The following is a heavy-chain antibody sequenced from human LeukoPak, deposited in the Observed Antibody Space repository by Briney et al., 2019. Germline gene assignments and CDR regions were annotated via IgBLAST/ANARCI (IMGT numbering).Heavy chain of an antibody. CDR3: ARGGRGSAAVVAPRSFDI. D-gene: IGHD3-22*01. Sequence: GVTLRLSCVASGFTFSSYWMHWVRQAPGKGLEWVSVTYTGGNSYYADSVKGRFIISRDISKNTLYLQMNSLRAEDSALYYCARGGRGSAAVVAPRSFDIWGQGTMVTVSS. CDR1: GFTFSSYW. V-gene: IGHV3-53*01. J-gene: IGHJ3*02. CDR2: TYTGGNS.